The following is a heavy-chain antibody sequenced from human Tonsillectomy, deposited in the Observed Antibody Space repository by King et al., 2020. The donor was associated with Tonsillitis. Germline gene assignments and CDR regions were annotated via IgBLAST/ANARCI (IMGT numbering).Heavy chain of an antibody. CDR1: GLTFSDAW. V-gene: IGHV3-15*01. Sequence: VQLVESGGDLTKPGGSLRLSCVVSGLTFSDAWMTWVRQAPGKGLEWVGRIKSKGGGGTTDFAAPVKGRFTISRDDSKNTVYLQMNSLKTEDTAVYYCVHVRDPSSWFLGSWGQGTLVTVSS. CDR2: IKSKGGGGTT. CDR3: VHVRDPSSWFLGS. J-gene: IGHJ1*01. D-gene: IGHD6-13*01.